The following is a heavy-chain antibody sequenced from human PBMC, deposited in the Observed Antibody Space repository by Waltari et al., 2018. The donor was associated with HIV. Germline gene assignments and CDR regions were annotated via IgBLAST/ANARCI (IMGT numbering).Heavy chain of an antibody. CDR1: GGSMTSSRYY. V-gene: IGHV4-39*01. Sequence: QLQLQGSGPGLVKSSETLSLTCTVSGGSMTSSRYYWGWIRQPPGKGLEWIGSMAYSGSTYRNPSLRSRLTIAVDTSKNQFSLKLTSVTAADTAVYYCARSFSGYSNYFDPWGQGTLVTVSS. CDR2: MAYSGST. CDR3: ARSFSGYSNYFDP. D-gene: IGHD4-4*01. J-gene: IGHJ5*02.